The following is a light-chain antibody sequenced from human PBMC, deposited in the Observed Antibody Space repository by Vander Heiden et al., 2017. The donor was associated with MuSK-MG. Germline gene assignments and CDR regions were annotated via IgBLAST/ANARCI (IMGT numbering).Light chain of an antibody. J-gene: IGLJ3*02. Sequence: QSVLTQPPSASGPPGQRVTISCSGRSSNIGRNTVNWYQQLPRTAPKLFMYSNNQRPSGVPDRCSGSKSGTSASLAISVLQSEDEAEYYCAAWDDSLLGLVFGGGTKLTVL. CDR3: AAWDDSLLGLV. CDR1: SSNIGRNT. CDR2: SNN. V-gene: IGLV1-44*01.